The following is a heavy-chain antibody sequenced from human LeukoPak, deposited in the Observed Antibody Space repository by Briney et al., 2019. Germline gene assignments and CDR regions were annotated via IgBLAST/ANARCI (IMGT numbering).Heavy chain of an antibody. CDR3: ARVGAQGIVVVYMSYFDY. CDR1: GYTFTSYG. J-gene: IGHJ4*02. Sequence: GASVNVSCKASGYTFTSYGISWVRQAPGQGLEWMGWISAYNGNTNYAQKLQGRVTMTTDTSTSTAYMELRSLRSDDTAVYYCARVGAQGIVVVYMSYFDYWGQGTLVTVSS. D-gene: IGHD3-22*01. CDR2: ISAYNGNT. V-gene: IGHV1-18*01.